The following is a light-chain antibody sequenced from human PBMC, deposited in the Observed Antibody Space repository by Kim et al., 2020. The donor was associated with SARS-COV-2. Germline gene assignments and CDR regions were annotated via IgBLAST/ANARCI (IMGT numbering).Light chain of an antibody. CDR1: QSVSSSY. V-gene: IGKV3-20*01. J-gene: IGKJ2*01. CDR3: QQYGSSPLYT. CDR2: GAS. Sequence: PGESATRSCRASQSVSSSYLAWYQQKPGQAPRLLIYGASSRATGIPDRFSGSGSGTDFTLTISRLEPEDFAVYYCQQYGSSPLYTFGQGTKLEI.